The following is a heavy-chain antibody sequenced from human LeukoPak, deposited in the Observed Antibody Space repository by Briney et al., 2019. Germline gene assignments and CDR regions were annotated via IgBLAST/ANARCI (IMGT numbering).Heavy chain of an antibody. CDR1: GGTLSGYG. CDR3: ARQPPLAYCGGDCDAFDI. J-gene: IGHJ3*02. D-gene: IGHD2-21*02. V-gene: IGHV1-69*13. CDR2: IIPIFGTT. Sequence: ASVKVSCKAAGGTLSGYGISWVRQAPGQGLEWMGGIIPIFGTTEYAQNLQGRVTISADESTATAYMELTNLRSDDTAVYYCARQPPLAYCGGDCDAFDIWGQGTMVTVSS.